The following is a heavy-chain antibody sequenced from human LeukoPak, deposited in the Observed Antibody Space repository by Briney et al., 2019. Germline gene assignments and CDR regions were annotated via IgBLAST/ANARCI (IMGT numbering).Heavy chain of an antibody. V-gene: IGHV4-34*01. D-gene: IGHD2-8*01. Sequence: PSETLSLTCAVYGGSFSAYYWSWIRQPPGKGLEWIGSIYHSGSTYYNPSLKSRVTISVDTSKNQFSLKLSSVTAADTAVYYCAREGEYCTNGVCYRPFDYWGQGTLVTVSS. J-gene: IGHJ4*02. CDR2: IYHSGST. CDR3: AREGEYCTNGVCYRPFDY. CDR1: GGSFSAYY.